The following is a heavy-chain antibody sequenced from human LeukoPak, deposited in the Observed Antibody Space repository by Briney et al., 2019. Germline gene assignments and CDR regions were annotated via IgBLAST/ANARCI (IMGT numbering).Heavy chain of an antibody. CDR3: ATGPDTAMVNDWFDP. Sequence: ASVKVSRKVSGYTLTELSMHWVRQAPGKGLEWMGGFDPEDGETIYAQKFQGSVTMTEDTSTDTAYMELSSLRSEDTAVYYCATGPDTAMVNDWFDPWGQGTLVTVSS. V-gene: IGHV1-24*01. CDR2: FDPEDGET. CDR1: GYTLTELS. D-gene: IGHD5-18*01. J-gene: IGHJ5*02.